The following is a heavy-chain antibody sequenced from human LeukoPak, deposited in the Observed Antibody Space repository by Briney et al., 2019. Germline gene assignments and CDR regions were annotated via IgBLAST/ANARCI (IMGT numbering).Heavy chain of an antibody. Sequence: GASVKVSCKVSGYTLTELSMHWVRQAPGKGLEWMGGFDPEDGETIYAQKFQGRVTMTEDTSTSTAYMELRSLRSDDTAVYYCARICTNGVCYRSYAFDIWGQGTMVTVSS. V-gene: IGHV1-24*01. CDR1: GYTLTELS. CDR3: ARICTNGVCYRSYAFDI. CDR2: FDPEDGET. D-gene: IGHD2-8*01. J-gene: IGHJ3*02.